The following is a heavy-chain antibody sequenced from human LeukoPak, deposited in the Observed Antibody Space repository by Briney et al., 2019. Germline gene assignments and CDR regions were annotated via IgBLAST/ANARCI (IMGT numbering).Heavy chain of an antibody. CDR3: ARVNYDSSGYPPDY. V-gene: IGHV4-30-4*01. CDR2: IYNSGST. Sequence: SQTLSLTCTVSGGSISSGDHYWGWIRQPPGRGLEWIGYIYNSGSTYYNPSLKSRVTISVDTSKNQFSLKLSSVTAADTAVYYCARVNYDSSGYPPDYWGQGTLVTVSS. J-gene: IGHJ4*02. CDR1: GGSISSGDHY. D-gene: IGHD3-22*01.